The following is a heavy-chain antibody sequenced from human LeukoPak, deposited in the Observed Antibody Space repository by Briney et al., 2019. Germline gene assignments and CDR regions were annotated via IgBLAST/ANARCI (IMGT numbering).Heavy chain of an antibody. CDR2: ISNGGVTT. V-gene: IGHV3-23*01. CDR1: GFTFGSYA. CDR3: VKLSSGSGSSFGFDS. Sequence: GGSLRLSCAASGFTFGSYAMSWVRQTPGKSLEWVSIISNGGVTTYYVDSVRGRFTISRDNSKDLLYLQMDSLRAEDTAVYYCVKLSSGSGSSFGFDSWGLGTLVTVSS. D-gene: IGHD6-13*01. J-gene: IGHJ4*02.